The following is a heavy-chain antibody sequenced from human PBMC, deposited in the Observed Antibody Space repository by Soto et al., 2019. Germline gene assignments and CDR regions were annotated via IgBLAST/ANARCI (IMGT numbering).Heavy chain of an antibody. CDR3: ARDHDYGDGDFDY. D-gene: IGHD4-17*01. CDR1: GFTVSTNY. Sequence: GGSLSLSCAASGFTVSTNYMTWVRQAPGKGLEWVSSISSSSSYIYYADSVKGRFTISRDNAKNSLYLQMNSLRAEDTAVYYCARDHDYGDGDFDYWGQGTLVAVSS. V-gene: IGHV3-21*01. CDR2: ISSSSSYI. J-gene: IGHJ4*02.